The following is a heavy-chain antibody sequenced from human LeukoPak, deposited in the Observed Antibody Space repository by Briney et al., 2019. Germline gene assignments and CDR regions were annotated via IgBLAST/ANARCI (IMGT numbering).Heavy chain of an antibody. D-gene: IGHD3-10*01. V-gene: IGHV3-64D*06. J-gene: IGHJ4*02. CDR1: GFTFSRYA. CDR2: ISSNGGST. Sequence: GGSLRLSCSASGFTFSRYAMHWVRQAPGKGLEYVSAISSNGGSTYYADSVKGRSTISRDNSKNTLYLQMSSLRAEDTAVYYCVKDGSGSYYTYYFDYWGQGTLVTVSS. CDR3: VKDGSGSYYTYYFDY.